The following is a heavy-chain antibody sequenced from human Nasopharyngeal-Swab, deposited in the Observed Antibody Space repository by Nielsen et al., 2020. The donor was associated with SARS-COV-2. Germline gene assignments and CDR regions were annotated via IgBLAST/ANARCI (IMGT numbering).Heavy chain of an antibody. D-gene: IGHD3-10*01. CDR2: INPNSGGA. CDR3: AREMRDSSSGNDAFDV. J-gene: IGHJ3*01. V-gene: IGHV1-2*02. Sequence: WVRQATAQGVEWMGCINPNSGGATYAQKFEGRVTMTRATSRDTAYMELSVLRPDDTAVFYCAREMRDSSSGNDAFDVWGQGTRVTVSS.